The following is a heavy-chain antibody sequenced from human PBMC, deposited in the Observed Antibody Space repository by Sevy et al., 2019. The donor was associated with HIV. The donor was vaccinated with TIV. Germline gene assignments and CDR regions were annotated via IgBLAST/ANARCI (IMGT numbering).Heavy chain of an antibody. Sequence: GGSLRLSCAASAFTFSSYWMSWVRQAPGKGLEWVANIKQDGSEKYYVDSVKGRFTISRDNAKNSLYLQMNSLRAEDTAVYYCARVRGWAPGDGMDGAFDIWGQGTMVTVSS. CDR1: AFTFSSYW. J-gene: IGHJ3*02. CDR3: ARVRGWAPGDGMDGAFDI. D-gene: IGHD3-10*01. V-gene: IGHV3-7*03. CDR2: IKQDGSEK.